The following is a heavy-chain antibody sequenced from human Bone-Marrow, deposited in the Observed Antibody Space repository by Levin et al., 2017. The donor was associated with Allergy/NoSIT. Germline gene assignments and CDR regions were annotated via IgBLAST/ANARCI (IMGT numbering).Heavy chain of an antibody. CDR1: GFTFSSYS. CDR2: ISSSSSTI. D-gene: IGHD3-22*01. J-gene: IGHJ3*02. CDR3: ARDWNPYYYDSSGYPDAFDI. Sequence: PGESLKISCAASGFTFSSYSMNWVRQAPGKGLVWVSYISSSSSTIYYADSVKGRFTISRDNAKNSLYLQMNSLRAEDTAVYYCARDWNPYYYDSSGYPDAFDIWGQGTMVTVSS. V-gene: IGHV3-48*01.